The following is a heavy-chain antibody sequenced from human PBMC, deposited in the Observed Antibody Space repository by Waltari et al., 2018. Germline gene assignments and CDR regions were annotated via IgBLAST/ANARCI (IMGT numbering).Heavy chain of an antibody. J-gene: IGHJ2*01. V-gene: IGHV1-8*01. CDR1: GYAFNTYD. CDR3: ARDASYPHGCYDL. Sequence: QEQLVQSGAEVREPGASVQVSCMASGYAFNTYDINWVRQAPGRRLEWMGWMNPNRENRGYAQQFKGRLIMTSNSARGTAYLELTSLTSDDTAVYYCARDASYPHGCYDLWGRGTLVTVSS. CDR2: MNPNRENR.